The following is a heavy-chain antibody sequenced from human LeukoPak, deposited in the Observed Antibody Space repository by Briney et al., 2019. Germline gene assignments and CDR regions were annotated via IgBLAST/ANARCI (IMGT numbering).Heavy chain of an antibody. Sequence: SETLSLTCSVSGGSISSYYWSWIRQPPGKGLEWIGYIYYSGSTNYNPSLKSRVTMSVDTSKNQFSLKQNSVTAADTAVYYCARSLSSGWFPFDYWGQGTLVTVSS. J-gene: IGHJ4*02. V-gene: IGHV4-59*12. D-gene: IGHD6-19*01. CDR2: IYYSGST. CDR1: GGSISSYY. CDR3: ARSLSSGWFPFDY.